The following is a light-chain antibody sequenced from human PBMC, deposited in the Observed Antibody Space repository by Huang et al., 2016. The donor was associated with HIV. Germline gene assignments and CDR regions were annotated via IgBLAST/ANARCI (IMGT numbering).Light chain of an antibody. CDR3: QQYGGSPPFT. J-gene: IGKJ3*01. V-gene: IGKV3-20*01. Sequence: EIVLTQSPGTLSLSPGELATLSCRASQSIGNNYLAWYQQKPGQAPSLLIYGAYNRTTGIPDRFSGSGSGTNFTLTISRLQPEDFAVYYCQQYGGSPPFTFGPGTKVDV. CDR2: GAY. CDR1: QSIGNNY.